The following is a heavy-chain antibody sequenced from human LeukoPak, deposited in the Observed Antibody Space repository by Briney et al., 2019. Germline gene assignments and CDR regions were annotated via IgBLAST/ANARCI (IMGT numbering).Heavy chain of an antibody. CDR3: ARGEPQYYDILTGYYSPTYYFDY. J-gene: IGHJ4*02. CDR1: GGSINGGNYY. Sequence: SETLSLTCTVSGGSINGGNYYWTWLRQPAGKGLEWIGRISPSGSTNHNPSLTSRVTISVDTSKNQFSLKLNFVTAADTAVYYCARGEPQYYDILTGYYSPTYYFDYWGQGTLVTVSS. CDR2: ISPSGST. D-gene: IGHD3-9*01. V-gene: IGHV4-61*02.